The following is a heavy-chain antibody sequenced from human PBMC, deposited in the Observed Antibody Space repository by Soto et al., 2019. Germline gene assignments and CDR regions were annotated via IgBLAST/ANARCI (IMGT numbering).Heavy chain of an antibody. CDR2: ISWNMDNI. Sequence: EVQLVESGGGLVQPGRSLRLSCTASGFTFDDYGMHWVRQAPGKGLEWVSGISWNMDNIAYAESVKGRFTISRDNAKNSLYLQMNSLRAEDMALYYCAKAHIYGPSIGSTFDYWGQGTLVTVSS. D-gene: IGHD5-18*01. V-gene: IGHV3-9*03. CDR3: AKAHIYGPSIGSTFDY. J-gene: IGHJ4*02. CDR1: GFTFDDYG.